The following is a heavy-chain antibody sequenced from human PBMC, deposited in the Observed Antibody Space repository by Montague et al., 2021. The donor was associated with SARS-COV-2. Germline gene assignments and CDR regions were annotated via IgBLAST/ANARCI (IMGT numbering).Heavy chain of an antibody. CDR3: SRGGGMIRGVVDF. J-gene: IGHJ4*02. V-gene: IGHV3-20*01. CDR1: GFTFDDYG. D-gene: IGHD3-10*01. Sequence: SLRLSCAVSGFTFDDYGMSWVRPAAGKGLEWVSGISRSGDSTAYGDSVKGRFTISRDNAKNSLYLQMNSLRVEDTAFYHCSRGGGMIRGVVDFWGQGILVSVSS. CDR2: ISRSGDST.